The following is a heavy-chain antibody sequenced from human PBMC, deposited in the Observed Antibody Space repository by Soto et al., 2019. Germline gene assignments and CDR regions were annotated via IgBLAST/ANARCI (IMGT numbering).Heavy chain of an antibody. Sequence: QVQLQESGPGLVKPSQTLSLSCTVSGDSISRGGYYWNWLRQHPRKGLEWLGYIYHSGSTNYNPSVKRRGDISVDTSKNQLSLELTSVPASDSAVYYCVRDGAGAYGHGRFGPWGQGILVTVSS. V-gene: IGHV4-31*03. J-gene: IGHJ5*02. CDR3: VRDGAGAYGHGRFGP. D-gene: IGHD2-21*01. CDR2: IYHSGST. CDR1: GDSISRGGYY.